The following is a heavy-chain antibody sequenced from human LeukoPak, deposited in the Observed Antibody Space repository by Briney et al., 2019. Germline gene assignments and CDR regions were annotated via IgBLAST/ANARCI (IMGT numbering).Heavy chain of an antibody. D-gene: IGHD3-10*01. CDR2: ISSSSSTI. J-gene: IGHJ6*03. V-gene: IGHV3-48*01. CDR1: GFTFSSYG. CDR3: ARVGGIHGHYYYYMDV. Sequence: GRSLRLSCAASGFTFSSYGMHWDRQAPGKGLEWVSYISSSSSTIYYADSVKGRFTISRDNAKNSLYLQMNSLRAEDTAVYYCARVGGIHGHYYYYMDVWGKGTTVTVSS.